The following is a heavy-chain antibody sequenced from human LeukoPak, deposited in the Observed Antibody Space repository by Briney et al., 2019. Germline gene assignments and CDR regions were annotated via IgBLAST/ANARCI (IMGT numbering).Heavy chain of an antibody. Sequence: PGGSLRLSCAASGFTFSSYWMHWVRQAPGKGLVWVSRINSDGSSTSYADSVKGRFTISRDNAKNTLYLQMNSLRAEDTAVYYCARDRGWRSSGYYLYYFDFWGQGTLVTVSS. V-gene: IGHV3-74*01. CDR1: GFTFSSYW. J-gene: IGHJ4*02. CDR3: ARDRGWRSSGYYLYYFDF. CDR2: INSDGSST. D-gene: IGHD3-22*01.